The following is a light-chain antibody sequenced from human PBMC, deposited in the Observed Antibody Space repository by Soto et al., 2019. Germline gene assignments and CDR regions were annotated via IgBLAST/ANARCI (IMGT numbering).Light chain of an antibody. CDR1: QSVSSY. V-gene: IGKV3-11*01. Sequence: EIVLTQSPATLSLSPGERATLSCRASQSVSSYLAWYQQKPGQAPRLLIYDASNRATGIPARFSGSGSGTDFTLTISILAPEDFAVYYGQQRSNWPRYTFGQGTKLEIK. CDR3: QQRSNWPRYT. J-gene: IGKJ2*01. CDR2: DAS.